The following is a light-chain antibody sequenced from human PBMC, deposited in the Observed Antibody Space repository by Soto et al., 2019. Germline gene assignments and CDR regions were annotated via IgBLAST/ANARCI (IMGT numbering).Light chain of an antibody. CDR2: DVS. CDR1: SSDVGGYNY. CDR3: CSYAGSYTFVV. J-gene: IGLJ2*01. Sequence: QSALTQPRSVSGSPGQLVTISCTGTSSDVGGYNYVSWYQQHPGKAPKLMIYDVSKRPSGVPDRFSGSKSVNTASLTISGLQAEDEADYYCCSYAGSYTFVVFGGGTKLTVL. V-gene: IGLV2-11*01.